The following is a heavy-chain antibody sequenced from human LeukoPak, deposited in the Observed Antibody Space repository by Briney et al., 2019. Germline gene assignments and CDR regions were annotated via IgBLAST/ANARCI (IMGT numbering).Heavy chain of an antibody. CDR2: IWYDASNK. Sequence: PGGSLRLSCAASGFTFSSFGMHWVRQAPGKGLEWVAVIWYDASNKYYADSVKGRFTISRDNSKNTLYLQMNSLRDDDTAVYYCVRGVGVSRFNYLDPWGQGTLSSPPQ. CDR3: VRGVGVSRFNYLDP. J-gene: IGHJ5*02. CDR1: GFTFSSFG. D-gene: IGHD1-7*01. V-gene: IGHV3-33*01.